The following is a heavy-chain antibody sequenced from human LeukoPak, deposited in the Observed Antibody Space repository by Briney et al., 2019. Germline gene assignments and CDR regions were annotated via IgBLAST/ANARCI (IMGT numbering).Heavy chain of an antibody. CDR1: GYTFTAYY. V-gene: IGHV1-2*02. Sequence: ASVKVSCKASGYTFTAYYMHWVRQAPGQGLEWMGWINLNSGGTNYAQKFQGRVTMTRDTSISAAYMDLSRLGSDDTAVYYCARVAGGDWYYFDFWGQRTLVTVSS. CDR3: ARVAGGDWYYFDF. CDR2: INLNSGGT. J-gene: IGHJ4*02. D-gene: IGHD2-21*02.